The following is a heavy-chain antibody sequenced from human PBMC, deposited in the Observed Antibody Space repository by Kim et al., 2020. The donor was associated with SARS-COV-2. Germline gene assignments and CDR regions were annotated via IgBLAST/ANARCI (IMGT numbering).Heavy chain of an antibody. D-gene: IGHD3-10*01. V-gene: IGHV1-18*01. CDR3: ARDGTMVRGVITHFYGLDL. CDR1: NYTFSTYG. J-gene: IGHJ6*02. CDR2: ISIYNGDT. Sequence: ASVKVSCKASNYTFSTYGIRWVRQAPGQGLEWMGWISIYNGDTNYAQNLQGRVTMTTDTSTSTAYVELSSLRSDDTAVDYCARDGTMVRGVITHFYGLDLWRRETRDRVSS.